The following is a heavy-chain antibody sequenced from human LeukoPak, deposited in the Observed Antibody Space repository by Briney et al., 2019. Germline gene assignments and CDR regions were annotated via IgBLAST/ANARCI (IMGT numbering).Heavy chain of an antibody. CDR1: GYTFTSYG. Sequence: ASVKVSCRASGYTFTSYGISWVRQAPGQGLEWMGWVSAYNGNTNYAQKLQGRVTMTTDTSTSTAYMELRSLRSDDTAVYYCARDRGKYYYDSSGYYRNDAFDIWGQGTMVTVSS. CDR2: VSAYNGNT. D-gene: IGHD3-22*01. CDR3: ARDRGKYYYDSSGYYRNDAFDI. V-gene: IGHV1-18*01. J-gene: IGHJ3*02.